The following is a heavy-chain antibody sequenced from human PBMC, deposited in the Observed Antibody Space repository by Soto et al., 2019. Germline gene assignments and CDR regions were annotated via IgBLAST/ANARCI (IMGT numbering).Heavy chain of an antibody. D-gene: IGHD2-21*02. J-gene: IGHJ4*02. V-gene: IGHV1-18*01. CDR2: ISAYNGNT. Sequence: ASVKVSCKASGYTFTSYGISWVRQAPGQGLEWMGWISAYNGNTNYAQKLQGRVTMTTDTSTSTAYMELRSLRSDGTAVYYCARDAAYCGGDCHIAWYWGQGTLVTVSS. CDR3: ARDAAYCGGDCHIAWY. CDR1: GYTFTSYG.